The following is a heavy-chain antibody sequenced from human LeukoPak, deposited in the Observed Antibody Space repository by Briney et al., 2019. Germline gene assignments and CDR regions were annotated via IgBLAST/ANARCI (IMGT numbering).Heavy chain of an antibody. CDR3: ARGHAHRSRWFGELLLYYFDY. CDR1: GFTISSYS. D-gene: IGHD3-10*01. Sequence: GGSLRLSCAASGFTISSYSMNWVRQAPGKGLEWVSSISSSSSYIYYADSVKGRFTISRDNAKNSLYLQMNSLRAEDTAVYYCARGHAHRSRWFGELLLYYFDYWGQGTLVTVSS. J-gene: IGHJ4*02. V-gene: IGHV3-21*01. CDR2: ISSSSSYI.